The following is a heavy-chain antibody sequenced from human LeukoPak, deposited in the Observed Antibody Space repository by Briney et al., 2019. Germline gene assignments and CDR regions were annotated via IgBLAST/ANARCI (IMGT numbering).Heavy chain of an antibody. J-gene: IGHJ4*02. CDR3: AREGEVTAAFFDY. CDR2: ISSSSSYI. Sequence: PGGSLRLSCAASGFTFSSYSMNWVRQAPGKGLEWVSSISSSSSYIYYADSVKGRFTVSRDNSKNTLYLQMNSLRAEDTAVYYCAREGEVTAAFFDYWGQGTLVTVSS. CDR1: GFTFSSYS. D-gene: IGHD3-16*01. V-gene: IGHV3-21*01.